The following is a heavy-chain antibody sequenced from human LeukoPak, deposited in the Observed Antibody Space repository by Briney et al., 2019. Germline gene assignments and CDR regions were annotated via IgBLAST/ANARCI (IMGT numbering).Heavy chain of an antibody. Sequence: SVKVSCKASGGTFSSYAISWVRQAPGQGLEWMGGIIPIFGTANYAQKFQGRVTITADESTSTAYMELSSLRSEDTAVYYCANQEGQYWYYFDYWGQGTLVTVSS. CDR2: IIPIFGTA. V-gene: IGHV1-69*13. J-gene: IGHJ4*02. CDR3: ANQEGQYWYYFDY. D-gene: IGHD2-8*02. CDR1: GGTFSSYA.